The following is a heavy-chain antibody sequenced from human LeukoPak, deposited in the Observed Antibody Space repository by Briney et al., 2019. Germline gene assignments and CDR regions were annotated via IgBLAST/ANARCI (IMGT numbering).Heavy chain of an antibody. CDR3: ASLGILYYAFWSGRYYFDY. Sequence: GASVTVSCKASGYTFTSYGFSWVRQPPGQELEWMGGIIPIFGRANYSQKFQGRVTITADKSTSTAYMELSSLSSEDTAVYSCASLGILYYAFWSGRYYFDYWGQGTLVTVSS. V-gene: IGHV1-69*06. CDR1: GYTFTSYG. J-gene: IGHJ4*02. CDR2: IIPIFGRA. D-gene: IGHD3-3*01.